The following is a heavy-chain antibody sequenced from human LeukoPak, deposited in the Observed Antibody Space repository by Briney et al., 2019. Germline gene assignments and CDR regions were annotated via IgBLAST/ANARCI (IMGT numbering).Heavy chain of an antibody. CDR3: ARGPYDSSGYYYKPFDY. CDR2: INPSGGST. J-gene: IGHJ4*02. V-gene: IGHV1-46*01. D-gene: IGHD3-22*01. CDR1: GYTFTSYY. Sequence: ALVKVSCKASGYTFTSYYMHWVRQAPGQGLEWMGIINPSGGSTSYAQKFQGRVTMTRDTSTSTVYMELSSLRSEDTAVYYCARGPYDSSGYYYKPFDYWGQGTLVTVPS.